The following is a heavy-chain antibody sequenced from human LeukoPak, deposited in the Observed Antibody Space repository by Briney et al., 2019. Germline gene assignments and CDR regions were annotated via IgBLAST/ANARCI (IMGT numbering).Heavy chain of an antibody. J-gene: IGHJ4*02. Sequence: QPGGSLRLSCAASGFTFSSHYMHWVRQVPGKGLEWVSRITSDGKNIIDADSVRGRFTISRDNAKNSVFLDLNNVTADDTAVYYCAGGRGKRITMFRVFDYWGQGTQVIVSS. CDR1: GFTFSSHY. CDR3: AGGRGKRITMFRVFDY. D-gene: IGHD3-10*01. CDR2: ITSDGKNI. V-gene: IGHV3-74*01.